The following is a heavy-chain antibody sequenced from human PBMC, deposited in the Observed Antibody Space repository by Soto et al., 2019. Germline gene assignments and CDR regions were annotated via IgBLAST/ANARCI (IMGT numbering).Heavy chain of an antibody. CDR2: IIPIFGTA. CDR3: PRDRGYSYANYYYYGMDV. J-gene: IGHJ6*02. V-gene: IGHV1-69*13. Sequence: SVKVSCKASGGTFSSYAISWVRQAPGQGLEWMGGIIPIFGTANYAQKFQGRVTITADESTSTAYMELSSLRSEDTAVYYCPRDRGYSYANYYYYGMDVWGQGTTVTVSS. D-gene: IGHD5-18*01. CDR1: GGTFSSYA.